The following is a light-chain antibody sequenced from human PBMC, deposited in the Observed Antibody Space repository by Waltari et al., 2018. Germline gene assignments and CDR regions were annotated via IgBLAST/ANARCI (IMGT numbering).Light chain of an antibody. CDR1: ENVNNY. Sequence: DIQMTQSPSSLSAAVGYRVTITCRARENVNNYLNWYQQKPGKAPNLLIYRASTLQTGVPSRFSGSGSGTDYTFTISSLQSEDVATYYCQHAYSTPWTFGQGTKVEIK. CDR3: QHAYSTPWT. CDR2: RAS. J-gene: IGKJ1*01. V-gene: IGKV1-39*01.